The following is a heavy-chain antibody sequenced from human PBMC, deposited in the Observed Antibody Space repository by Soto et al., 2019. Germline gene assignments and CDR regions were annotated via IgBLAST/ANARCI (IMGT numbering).Heavy chain of an antibody. CDR3: ARGPKAAGARWNWYFDL. CDR1: GGTFSSYA. Sequence: QVQLVQSGAEVKKPGSSVKVSCKASGGTFSSYAISWVRQSTGQGLEWLGGIIPIFGTGNYAQKFQGRVTITADDSTTTGYMELISRRSEYTAVYYCARGPKAAGARWNWYFDLWDRGTLVTVSS. D-gene: IGHD6-13*01. V-gene: IGHV1-69*12. CDR2: IIPIFGTG. J-gene: IGHJ2*01.